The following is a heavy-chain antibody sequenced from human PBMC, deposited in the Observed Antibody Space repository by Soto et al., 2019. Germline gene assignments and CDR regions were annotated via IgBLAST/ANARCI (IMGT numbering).Heavy chain of an antibody. CDR1: GGSFSGYY. CDR2: INHSGST. Sequence: PSETLSLTCAVYGGSFSGYYWSWIRQPPGKGLDWIGEINHSGSTNYNPSLKSRVTISVDTSKNQFSLKLSSVTAADTAVYYCARGGPMLEWPDSEAIPRFDYWGQGTLVTVSS. CDR3: ARGGPMLEWPDSEAIPRFDY. J-gene: IGHJ4*02. D-gene: IGHD3-3*01. V-gene: IGHV4-34*01.